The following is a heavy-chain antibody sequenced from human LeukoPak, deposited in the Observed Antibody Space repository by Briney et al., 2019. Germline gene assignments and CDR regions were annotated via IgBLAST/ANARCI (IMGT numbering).Heavy chain of an antibody. D-gene: IGHD6-6*01. CDR1: GGSFSGYY. Sequence: SETLSLTCAVYGGSFSGYYWSWIRQPPGKGLEWIGEINHSGSTNYNPSLKSRVTISVDTSKNQFSLKLSSVTAADTAVYYCARGSSNIAARNNWFDPWGQGTLVTVSS. J-gene: IGHJ5*02. CDR3: ARGSSNIAARNNWFDP. CDR2: INHSGST. V-gene: IGHV4-34*01.